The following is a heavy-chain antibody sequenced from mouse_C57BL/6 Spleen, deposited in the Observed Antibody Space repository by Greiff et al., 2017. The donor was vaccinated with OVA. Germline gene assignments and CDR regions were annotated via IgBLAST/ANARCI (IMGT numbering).Heavy chain of an antibody. J-gene: IGHJ1*03. CDR1: GFNIKDDY. V-gene: IGHV14-4*01. CDR2: IDPENGDT. Sequence: EVQLQQSGAELVRPGASVKLSCTASGFNIKDDYMHWVKQRPEQGLEWIGWIDPENGDTEYASKFQSKATITADTSSNTAYLQLSSLTSEDTAVYYCTPYGYDRYFDVWGTGTTVTVSS. D-gene: IGHD2-2*01. CDR3: TPYGYDRYFDV.